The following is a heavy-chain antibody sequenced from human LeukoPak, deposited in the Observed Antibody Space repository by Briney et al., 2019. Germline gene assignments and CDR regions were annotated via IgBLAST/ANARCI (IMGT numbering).Heavy chain of an antibody. CDR3: AGLIKAVAGGGDDY. CDR1: GGSFSGYY. V-gene: IGHV4-34*01. D-gene: IGHD6-19*01. J-gene: IGHJ4*02. Sequence: PSETLSLTCAVYGGSFSGYYWSWIRQPPGKGLEWIGEINHSRSTNYNPSLKSRVTISVDTSKNQFSLKLSSVTAADTAVYYCAGLIKAVAGGGDDYWGQGTLVTVSS. CDR2: INHSRST.